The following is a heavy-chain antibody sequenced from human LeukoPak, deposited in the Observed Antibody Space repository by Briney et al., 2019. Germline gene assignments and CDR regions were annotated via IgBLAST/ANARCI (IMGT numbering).Heavy chain of an antibody. CDR3: ARLLWGYSSSWLDP. CDR1: GFTVSSNS. V-gene: IGHV3-53*01. D-gene: IGHD6-13*01. J-gene: IGHJ5*02. Sequence: GGSLRLSCTVSGFTVSSNSMSWVRQAPGKGLEWVSFIYSDNTHYSDSVKGRFTISRDNSKNTLYLQMNSLRAEDTAVYYCARLLWGYSSSWLDPWGQGTLVTVSS. CDR2: IYSDNT.